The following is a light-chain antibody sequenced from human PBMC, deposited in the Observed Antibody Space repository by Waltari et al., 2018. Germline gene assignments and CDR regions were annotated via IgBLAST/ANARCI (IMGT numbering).Light chain of an antibody. V-gene: IGKV3-20*01. CDR2: GAS. J-gene: IGKJ1*01. CDR3: QHYLRLPVT. Sequence: EIALTQSPGTLSLSVGERATVSCRASESVSRALAWYQQKPGQAPRLLIYGASTRATGIPDRFSGSGSGKDFSLTISRLEPDDFAVYYCQHYLRLPVTFGQGTTVEI. CDR1: ESVSRA.